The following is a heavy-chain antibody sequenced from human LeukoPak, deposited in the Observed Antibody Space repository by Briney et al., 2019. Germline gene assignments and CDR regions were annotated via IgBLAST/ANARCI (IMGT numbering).Heavy chain of an antibody. J-gene: IGHJ4*02. CDR1: GYTITSYY. CDR3: ARAERTIKAPASSSAYCGGDCSSGFDY. Sequence: ASVTVSCKASGYTITSYYMHWVRQAPGQGLEWMGIINPNGGSTSYEQKFQGRVTMTRDTSTSTVYMELSSLRSEDTAVYYCARAERTIKAPASSSAYCGGDCSSGFDYWGQGTLVTLSS. V-gene: IGHV1-46*03. CDR2: INPNGGST. D-gene: IGHD2-21*01.